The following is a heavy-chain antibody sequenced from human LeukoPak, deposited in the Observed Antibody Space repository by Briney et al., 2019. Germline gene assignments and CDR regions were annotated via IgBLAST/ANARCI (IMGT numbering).Heavy chain of an antibody. V-gene: IGHV3-30*18. CDR1: GFSFSSYG. CDR3: AKEIYYDSSAFFDY. CDR2: IGYDGSNK. D-gene: IGHD3-22*01. Sequence: PGRSLRLSCAASGFSFSSYGMHWVRQAPGKGLERVAVIGYDGSNKYYADSVKGRFTISRDNSKNTLYLQMNSLRTEDTAVYFCAKEIYYDSSAFFDYWGQGTLVTVSS. J-gene: IGHJ4*02.